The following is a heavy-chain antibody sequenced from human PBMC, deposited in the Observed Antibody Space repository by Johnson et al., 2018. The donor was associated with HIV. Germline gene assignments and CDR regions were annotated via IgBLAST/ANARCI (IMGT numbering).Heavy chain of an antibody. Sequence: QVLLVESGGGVVQPGGSLRLSCAASGFTFSYYGMHWVRQAPGKGLEWVAVIWYDGSNKYYADSVKGRFTISRDKSKNTLYLQMNSLRAEDTAVYYCAREVHYDSSDYYERYAFDVWGQGTTVIVSS. CDR1: GFTFSYYG. J-gene: IGHJ3*01. D-gene: IGHD3-22*01. CDR3: AREVHYDSSDYYERYAFDV. V-gene: IGHV3-33*01. CDR2: IWYDGSNK.